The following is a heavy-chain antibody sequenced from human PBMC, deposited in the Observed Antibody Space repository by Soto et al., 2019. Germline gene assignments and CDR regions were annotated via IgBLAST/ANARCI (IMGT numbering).Heavy chain of an antibody. CDR2: IDHRGRT. J-gene: IGHJ4*02. Sequence: QLQLQESGSGLVKPSQTLSLTCAVSGGSISSGGYSWGLIRQPPGQGLEWIGYIDHRGRTYYDPFLKSRVNISVDRYKQQFSLKLSSVAASDTAVYFGARVPDYWGQGTLVTVSS. D-gene: IGHD2-2*01. CDR3: ARVPDY. V-gene: IGHV4-30-2*01. CDR1: GGSISSGGYS.